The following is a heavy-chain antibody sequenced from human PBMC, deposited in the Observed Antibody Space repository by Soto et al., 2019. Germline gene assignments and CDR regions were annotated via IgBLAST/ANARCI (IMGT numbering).Heavy chain of an antibody. J-gene: IGHJ6*02. D-gene: IGHD3-10*01. Sequence: WIRQPPGKGLEWMGIIYPGDSDTRYSPSFQGQVTISADKSISTAYLQWSSLKASDTAMYYCAGGGVRGVITRTRDYYGMDVWGQGTTVTV. V-gene: IGHV5-51*01. CDR3: AGGGVRGVITRTRDYYGMDV. CDR2: IYPGDSDT.